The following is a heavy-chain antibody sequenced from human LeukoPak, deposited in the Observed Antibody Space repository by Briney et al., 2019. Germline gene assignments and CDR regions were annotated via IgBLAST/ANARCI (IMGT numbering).Heavy chain of an antibody. CDR3: ARDGDDILTGYGYYYMDV. CDR2: IDPSSGGS. D-gene: IGHD3-9*01. J-gene: IGHJ6*03. CDR1: GYTFTTYF. Sequence: ASVKVSCKASGYTFTTYFLHWVRQAPGQGLEWMGIIDPSSGGSTSAQKFQVRVTTTRDMSTSTAYMELRSLRSDDTAVYYCARDGDDILTGYGYYYMDVWGKGTTVTISS. V-gene: IGHV1-46*01.